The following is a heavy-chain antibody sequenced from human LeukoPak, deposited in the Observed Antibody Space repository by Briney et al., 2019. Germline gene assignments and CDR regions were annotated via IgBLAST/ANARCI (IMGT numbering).Heavy chain of an antibody. CDR2: INPNSGGT. CDR1: GYPFTCYY. V-gene: IGHV1-2*02. Sequence: ASVKVSCKASGYPFTCYYMHWVRPAPGQGLEWMGWINPNSGGTNYAQKFQGRVTMTRDTSISTAYMELSSLRFDDTAVYYCARPPGRDGYNRYDYWGQGTLVTVSS. CDR3: ARPPGRDGYNRYDY. D-gene: IGHD5-24*01. J-gene: IGHJ4*02.